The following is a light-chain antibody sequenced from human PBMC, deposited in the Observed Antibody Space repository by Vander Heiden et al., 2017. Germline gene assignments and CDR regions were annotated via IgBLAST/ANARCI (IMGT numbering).Light chain of an antibody. CDR3: QAWDSNTVV. V-gene: IGLV3-1*01. CDR2: QDI. Sequence: SYELTQPPSVSVSPGQTASITCSGVKVGDKYACWYQQRPGQSPVLVIYQDIKRPSEIPERFSGSNSGNTATLTISGTQTMDEADYYCQAWDSNTVVFGGGTKLTVL. J-gene: IGLJ2*01. CDR1: KVGDKY.